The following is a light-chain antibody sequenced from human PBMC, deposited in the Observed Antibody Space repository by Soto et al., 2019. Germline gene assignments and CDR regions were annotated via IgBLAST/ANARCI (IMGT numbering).Light chain of an antibody. J-gene: IGLJ1*01. CDR3: CSYVVSYL. V-gene: IGLV2-23*02. CDR2: EVS. CDR1: SSDVGIYNL. Sequence: QSVLTQPASVSGSPGQSITISCTGTSSDVGIYNLVSWYQQHPGKAPKLIIYEVSKRPSGVSICFSGSKSGNTASLTISGLQAEDEADYYCCSYVVSYLFGTGTKVTVL.